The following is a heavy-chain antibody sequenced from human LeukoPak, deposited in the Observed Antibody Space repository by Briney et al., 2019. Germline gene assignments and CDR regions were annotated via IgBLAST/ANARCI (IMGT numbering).Heavy chain of an antibody. D-gene: IGHD5-12*01. Sequence: PGGSLRLSCAASGFTFSDYYMSWIRQAPGKGLEWVSYISSSGSTIYYADSVKGRFTISRDNAKNSLYLQMNSLRAEDTAVYYCAKVVVATILDAFDIWGQGTMVTVSS. CDR1: GFTFSDYY. CDR2: ISSSGSTI. V-gene: IGHV3-11*01. CDR3: AKVVVATILDAFDI. J-gene: IGHJ3*02.